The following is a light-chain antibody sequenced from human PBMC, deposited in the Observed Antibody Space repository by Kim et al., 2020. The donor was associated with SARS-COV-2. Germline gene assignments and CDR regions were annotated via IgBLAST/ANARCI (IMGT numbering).Light chain of an antibody. CDR2: YDS. CDR1: CIGSKS. Sequence: PGKTAGITCGETCIGSKSVQGYHKQRGAAPVLVISYDSDRPSGIPERISGSNSGNTATLTISRVEAGDEADYYCQVWDSSSDHRVVFGGGTQLTVL. J-gene: IGLJ2*01. CDR3: QVWDSSSDHRVV. V-gene: IGLV3-21*04.